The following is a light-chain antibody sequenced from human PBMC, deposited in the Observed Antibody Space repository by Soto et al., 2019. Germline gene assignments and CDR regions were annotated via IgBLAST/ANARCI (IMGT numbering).Light chain of an antibody. J-gene: IGKJ2*01. V-gene: IGKV3-15*01. Sequence: EIVMTQSPATLSVSPGERATLSCRASQSVSSNLAWYQQIPGQAPRLLIYGASTGATGVRARFSGSGSGTAFTLTISSLQSEDFAVYYCQQYVNWPPRYTFGQGTKLEIK. CDR1: QSVSSN. CDR2: GAS. CDR3: QQYVNWPPRYT.